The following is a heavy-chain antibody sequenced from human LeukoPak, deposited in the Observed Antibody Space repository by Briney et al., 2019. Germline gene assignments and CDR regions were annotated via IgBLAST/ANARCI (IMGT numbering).Heavy chain of an antibody. CDR3: ASEIIFGSFDY. J-gene: IGHJ4*02. V-gene: IGHV3-66*01. Sequence: RPGGSLSPSCAPSAFAVSSNYISSVRQAPGKGLEWVSVIYSGGSTYYADSVKGRFTISRDNSKNTLYLQMNSLRAEDTAVYYCASEIIFGSFDYWGQGTLVTVSS. CDR1: AFAVSSNY. D-gene: IGHD3-3*01. CDR2: IYSGGST.